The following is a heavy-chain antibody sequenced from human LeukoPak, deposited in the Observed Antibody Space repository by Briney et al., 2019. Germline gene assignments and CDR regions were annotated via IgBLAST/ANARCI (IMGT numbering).Heavy chain of an antibody. CDR2: IKKDGDDK. D-gene: IGHD3-10*01. J-gene: IGHJ4*02. CDR1: GFPFSSYW. CDR3: ARVPGTSNYYGSGSPDY. Sequence: GGSLRLSCAASGFPFSSYWMSWVRQAPGKGLEGVANIKKDGDDKHYVDSVKGRFTVSRDNAKTSLYLQMNNLRAEDTAVYYCARVPGTSNYYGSGSPDYWGQGTLVTVSS. V-gene: IGHV3-7*04.